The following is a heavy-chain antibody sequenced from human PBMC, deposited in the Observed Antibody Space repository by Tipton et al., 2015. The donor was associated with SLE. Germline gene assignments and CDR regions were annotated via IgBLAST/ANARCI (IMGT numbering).Heavy chain of an antibody. J-gene: IGHJ4*02. CDR3: AREYYGSGSYFDY. Sequence: TLSLTCTVSGGSISSGGYYWSWIRQHPGKGLEWIGYIYYSGSTYYNPSLKSRVTISVDTSKNQFSLKLSSVTAADTAVYYCAREYYGSGSYFDYWGQGTLATVSS. CDR1: GGSISSGGYY. D-gene: IGHD3-10*01. V-gene: IGHV4-31*03. CDR2: IYYSGST.